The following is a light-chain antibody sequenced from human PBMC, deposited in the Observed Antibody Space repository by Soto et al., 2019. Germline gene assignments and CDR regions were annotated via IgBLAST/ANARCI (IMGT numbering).Light chain of an antibody. Sequence: DIQMTQSPSTLSASVGDRVTITCRASQSISSWLAWYQQKPGKAPKVLIYKASNIQSGVPSRFSGSGSGTEFTLTISSLQPDDFATYYCQQYNSYPLTLGPGTKVNIK. CDR1: QSISSW. V-gene: IGKV1-5*03. J-gene: IGKJ3*01. CDR3: QQYNSYPLT. CDR2: KAS.